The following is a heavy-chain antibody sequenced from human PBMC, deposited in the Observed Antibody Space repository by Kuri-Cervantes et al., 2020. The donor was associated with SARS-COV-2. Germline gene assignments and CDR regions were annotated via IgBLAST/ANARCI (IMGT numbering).Heavy chain of an antibody. Sequence: GESLKISCAASGFTFSSYWMSWVRQAPGRGLEWVANIKQDGSEKYYVDSVKGRFTIPRDNAKNSLYLQMNSLRAEDTAMYYCARDWGELGKDYWGQGTLVTVSS. CDR1: GFTFSSYW. CDR3: ARDWGELGKDY. J-gene: IGHJ4*02. D-gene: IGHD7-27*01. V-gene: IGHV3-7*01. CDR2: IKQDGSEK.